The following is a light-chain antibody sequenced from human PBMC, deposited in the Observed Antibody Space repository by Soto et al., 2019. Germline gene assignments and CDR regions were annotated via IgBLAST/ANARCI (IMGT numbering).Light chain of an antibody. CDR1: QGISTW. CDR2: AAS. CDR3: QQAHSLPLT. V-gene: IGKV1D-12*01. Sequence: DIQLTQSPSSVSASVGDRVTLTCRASQGISTWLAWHQQKPGKAPKLLIYAASSLQSGVPSRFSGSGSGTDFTLTIGSLQPEDFATYYCQQAHSLPLTFGGGTKVEIK. J-gene: IGKJ4*01.